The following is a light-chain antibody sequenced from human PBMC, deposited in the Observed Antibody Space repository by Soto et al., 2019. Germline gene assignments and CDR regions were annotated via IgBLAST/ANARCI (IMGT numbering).Light chain of an antibody. CDR2: LAS. Sequence: DIQLTQSPSFLSSSVGDRVTITCRASQGISSYLAWYQQKSGKAPKLLIYLASTLQSGVQSRFSGSGSGTEFTLTISSLQPEDFATYYCQQLNSYPSTFGQGTRLEIK. J-gene: IGKJ5*01. CDR1: QGISSY. V-gene: IGKV1-9*01. CDR3: QQLNSYPST.